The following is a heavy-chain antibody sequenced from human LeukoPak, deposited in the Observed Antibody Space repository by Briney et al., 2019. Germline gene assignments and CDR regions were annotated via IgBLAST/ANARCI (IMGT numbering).Heavy chain of an antibody. J-gene: IGHJ6*02. CDR2: ISAYNGNT. V-gene: IGHV1-18*01. CDR1: GGTFSSYA. CDR3: ARDLSRCGGDCYVNGMDV. D-gene: IGHD2-21*02. Sequence: GASVKVSCKASGGTFSSYAISWVRQAPGQGLEWMGWISAYNGNTNYAQKLQGRVTMTTDTSTSTAYMELRSLRSDDTAVYYCARDLSRCGGDCYVNGMDVWGQGTTVTVSS.